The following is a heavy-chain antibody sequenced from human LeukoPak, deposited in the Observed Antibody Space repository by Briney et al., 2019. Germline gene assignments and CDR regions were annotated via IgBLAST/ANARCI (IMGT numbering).Heavy chain of an antibody. CDR3: AREYYYGSGNYYNRIDY. CDR1: GYTFTGYY. CDR2: IDPNSGGT. V-gene: IGHV1-2*02. J-gene: IGHJ4*02. Sequence: ASVKVSCKASGYTFTGYYMHWVRQAPGQGLEWMGWIDPNSGGTNYAQKFQGRVTMTRDTSISTAYMVLNRLRSDDTAVYYCAREYYYGSGNYYNRIDYWGQGTLVTVAS. D-gene: IGHD3-10*01.